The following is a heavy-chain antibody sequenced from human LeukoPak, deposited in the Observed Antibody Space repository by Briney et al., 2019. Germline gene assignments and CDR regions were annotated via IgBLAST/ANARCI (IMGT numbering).Heavy chain of an antibody. V-gene: IGHV1-2*06. Sequence: ASVKVSCKASGYTFTGYYMHWVRQAPGQGLEWMGRINPNSGGTNYAQRFQGRVTMTRDTSISTAYMELSRLRSDDTAVYYCAREFSMVPNGYFDFWGQGTLVTVSS. CDR1: GYTFTGYY. D-gene: IGHD3-10*01. J-gene: IGHJ4*02. CDR2: INPNSGGT. CDR3: AREFSMVPNGYFDF.